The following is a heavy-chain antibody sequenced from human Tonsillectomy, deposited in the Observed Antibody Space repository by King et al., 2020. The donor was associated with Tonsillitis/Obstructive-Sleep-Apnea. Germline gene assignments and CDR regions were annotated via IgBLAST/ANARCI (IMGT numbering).Heavy chain of an antibody. CDR3: ARVSGSYYLDY. V-gene: IGHV3-72*01. J-gene: IGHJ4*02. CDR1: GFTFSDHY. D-gene: IGHD1-26*01. CDR2: TRNKASSYST. Sequence: VQLVESGGGLVQPGGSLRLSCAASGFTFSDHYMDWVRQAPGKGLEWVGRTRNKASSYSTEYAASVKGSFTISRDDSENLLYLQVNTLRTDDTAVYYCARVSGSYYLDYWGQGTLVTVSS.